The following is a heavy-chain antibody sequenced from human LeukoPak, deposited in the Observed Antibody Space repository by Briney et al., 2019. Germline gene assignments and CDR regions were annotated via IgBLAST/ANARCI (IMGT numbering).Heavy chain of an antibody. CDR3: ARGLDYGGNPDAFDI. D-gene: IGHD4-23*01. Sequence: ASVKVSCKASGYTFTGYYMHCVRQAPGQGLERMGCISPNSGGTNYAQKFQGRVTMTRDTSISTAYMELSRLRSEDTAVYYCARGLDYGGNPDAFDIWGQGTMVTVSS. J-gene: IGHJ3*02. CDR2: ISPNSGGT. V-gene: IGHV1-2*02. CDR1: GYTFTGYY.